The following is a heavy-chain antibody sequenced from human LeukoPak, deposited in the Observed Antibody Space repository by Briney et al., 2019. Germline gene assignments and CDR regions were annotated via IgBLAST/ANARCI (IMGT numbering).Heavy chain of an antibody. CDR2: ISSSSSTI. V-gene: IGHV3-48*01. J-gene: IGHJ4*02. CDR1: GFTFSSYS. CDR3: ARAREAFTMVRGVMGDY. Sequence: GGSLRLSCAASGFTFSSYSMNWVRQAPGKGLESVSYISSSSSTIYYADSVKGRFTISRDNAKNSLYLQMNSLRAEDTAVYYCARAREAFTMVRGVMGDYWGQGTLVTVSS. D-gene: IGHD3-10*01.